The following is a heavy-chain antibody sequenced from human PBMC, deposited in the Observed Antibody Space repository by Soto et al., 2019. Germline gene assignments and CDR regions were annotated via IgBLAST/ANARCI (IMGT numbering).Heavy chain of an antibody. CDR1: GFTFGDYA. CDR2: IRSKAYGGTT. J-gene: IGHJ4*02. Sequence: PGGSLRLSCTASGFTFGDYAMSWFRQAPGKGQEWVGFIRSKAYGGTTEYAASVKGRFTISRDDSKSIAYLQMNSLKTEDTAVFYCTLGSSGWYVSLDYWGQGTLVTVSS. D-gene: IGHD6-19*01. V-gene: IGHV3-49*03. CDR3: TLGSSGWYVSLDY.